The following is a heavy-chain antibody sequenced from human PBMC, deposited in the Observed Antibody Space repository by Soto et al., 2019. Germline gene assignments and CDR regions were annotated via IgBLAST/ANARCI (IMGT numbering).Heavy chain of an antibody. CDR2: IYYSGST. V-gene: IGHV4-39*01. J-gene: IGHJ4*02. Sequence: SETLSLTCTVSGGSISSSSYYWGWIRQPPGKGLGWIGSIYYSGSTYYNPSLKSRVTISVDTSKNQFSLKLSSVTAADTAVYYCARLLEVRGVRIGYWGQRTLVTVCS. D-gene: IGHD3-10*01. CDR1: GGSISSSSYY. CDR3: ARLLEVRGVRIGY.